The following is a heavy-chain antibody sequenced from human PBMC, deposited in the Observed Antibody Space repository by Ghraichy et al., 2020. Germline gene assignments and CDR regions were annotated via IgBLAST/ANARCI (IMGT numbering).Heavy chain of an antibody. CDR2: IWYDGSNK. CDR1: GFTFSSYG. V-gene: IGHV3-33*01. Sequence: GGSLRLSCAASGFTFSSYGMHWVRQAPGKGLEWVAVIWYDGSNKYYADSVKGRFTISRDNSKNTLYLQMNSLRAEDTAVYYCARRDFWSGYIDGMDVWGQGTTVTVSS. D-gene: IGHD3-3*01. J-gene: IGHJ6*02. CDR3: ARRDFWSGYIDGMDV.